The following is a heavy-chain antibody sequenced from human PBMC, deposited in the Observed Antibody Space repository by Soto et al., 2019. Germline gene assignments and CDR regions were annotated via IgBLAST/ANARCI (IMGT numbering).Heavy chain of an antibody. CDR3: ARVPAALGWFDH. J-gene: IGHJ5*02. D-gene: IGHD6-6*01. V-gene: IGHV1-18*01. Sequence: GASVKVSCKASGYTFTSYGISWVRQAPGQGLEWMGWISAYNGNTNYAQKLQGRVTMTTDTSTSTACMELRSLRSDDTAVYYCARVPAALGWFDHWGQGTLVTVSS. CDR2: ISAYNGNT. CDR1: GYTFTSYG.